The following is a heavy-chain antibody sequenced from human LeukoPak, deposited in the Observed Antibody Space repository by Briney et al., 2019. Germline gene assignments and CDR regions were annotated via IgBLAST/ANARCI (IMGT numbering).Heavy chain of an antibody. J-gene: IGHJ4*02. CDR2: IKGDETEK. D-gene: IGHD1-26*01. V-gene: IGHV3-7*03. CDR1: GFTFSDYW. CDR3: ATMEPNSGSYFDY. Sequence: GGSLRLSCAASGFTFSDYWMHWVRRAPGKGLEWVANIKGDETEKYYVDSVKGRFTISRDNAKNSVFLQMNSLRVEDTAVYYCATMEPNSGSYFDYWGQGTLVTVSS.